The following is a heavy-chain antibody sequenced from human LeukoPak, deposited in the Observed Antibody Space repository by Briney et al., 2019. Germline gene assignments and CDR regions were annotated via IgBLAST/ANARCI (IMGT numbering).Heavy chain of an antibody. D-gene: IGHD1-20*01. CDR3: GRGTNWNPDGGY. Sequence: ASVKVSWKASGYTFTCYEMHWVRQPAGQGLEWMGWINPNSGGTNDPQKFQGRVTITKDTSISADYVDLSRRSSDETAGYCCGRGTNWNPDGGYWGQGALVTLSS. CDR1: GYTFTCYE. J-gene: IGHJ4*02. V-gene: IGHV1-2*02. CDR2: INPNSGGT.